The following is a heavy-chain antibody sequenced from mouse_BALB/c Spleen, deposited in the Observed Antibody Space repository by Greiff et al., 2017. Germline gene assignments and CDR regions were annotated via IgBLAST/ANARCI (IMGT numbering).Heavy chain of an antibody. J-gene: IGHJ4*01. CDR3: ARLGYGNYVGAMDY. CDR1: GFTFSSFG. CDR2: ISSGSSTI. Sequence: EVMLVESGGGLVQPGGSRKLSCAASGFTFSSFGMHWVRQAPEKGLEWVAYISSGSSTIYYADTVKGRFTISRDNPKNTLFLQMTSLRSEDTAMYYCARLGYGNYVGAMDYWGQGTSVTVSS. D-gene: IGHD2-10*02. V-gene: IGHV5-17*02.